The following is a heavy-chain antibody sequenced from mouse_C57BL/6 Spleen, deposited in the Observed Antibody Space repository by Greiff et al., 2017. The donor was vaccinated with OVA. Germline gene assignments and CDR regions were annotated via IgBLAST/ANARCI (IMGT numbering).Heavy chain of an antibody. CDR2: IRNKANNNAT. V-gene: IGHV6-6*01. Sequence: EVMLVESGGGLVQPGGSMKLSCAASGFTFSDAWMDWVRQSPEKGLEWVAEIRNKANNNATYYAESVKGRFTISRDDSKSSVYLQMNSLRAGDTGIYYCTRGTYFDDWGQGTTLTVSS. CDR1: GFTFSDAW. CDR3: TRGTYFDD. J-gene: IGHJ2*01. D-gene: IGHD3-3*01.